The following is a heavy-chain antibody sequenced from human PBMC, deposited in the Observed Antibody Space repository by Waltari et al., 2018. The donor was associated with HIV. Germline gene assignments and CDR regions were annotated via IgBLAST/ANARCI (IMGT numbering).Heavy chain of an antibody. CDR3: ARQGIVVVTAIGV. Sequence: QLQLQESGPGLVKPSETLSLTCTVSGGSISSSSYYWGWIRQPPGKGLEWIGSIYYSGSTYYNPSLKSRVTISVDTSKNQFSLKLSSVTAADTAVYYCARQGIVVVTAIGVWGQGTLVTVSS. V-gene: IGHV4-39*01. J-gene: IGHJ4*02. CDR1: GGSISSSSYY. D-gene: IGHD2-21*02. CDR2: IYYSGST.